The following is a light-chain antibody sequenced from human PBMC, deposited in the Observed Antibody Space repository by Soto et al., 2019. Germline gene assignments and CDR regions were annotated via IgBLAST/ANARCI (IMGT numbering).Light chain of an antibody. CDR3: SSYTSSSTLVV. V-gene: IGLV2-14*01. J-gene: IGLJ2*01. CDR1: SSDVGGYNY. CDR2: DVS. Sequence: QSALTQPASMSGSPGQSITISCTGTSSDVGGYNYVSWYQQHPGKAPKLMIYDVSNWPSGVSNRFSDSKSGNTASLTISGLQAEDEADYYCSSYTSSSTLVVFGGGTKLTVL.